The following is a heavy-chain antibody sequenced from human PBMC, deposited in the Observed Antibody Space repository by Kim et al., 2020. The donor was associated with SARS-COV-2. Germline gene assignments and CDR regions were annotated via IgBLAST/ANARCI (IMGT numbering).Heavy chain of an antibody. J-gene: IGHJ5*02. V-gene: IGHV1-69*04. CDR3: ARVGLSGSLIATFDP. Sequence: LKLQGRVTMTADKSTSTAYMELGSLSSEDTAVYYCARVGLSGSLIATFDPWGQGTLVTVSS. D-gene: IGHD2-21*01.